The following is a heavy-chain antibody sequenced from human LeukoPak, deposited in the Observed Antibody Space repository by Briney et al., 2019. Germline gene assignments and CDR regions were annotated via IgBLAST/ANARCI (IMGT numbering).Heavy chain of an antibody. V-gene: IGHV3-72*01. J-gene: IGHJ4*02. Sequence: GESLTLSCTAYGFTFSDDHMDWVRQAPGKGLEWIGGISNTATTKYDASVKGRFTISRDESKNPVYMQMNSLKTEDTAVYFCAKSKPGNILDYWGQGTLLTVSS. D-gene: IGHD2/OR15-2a*01. CDR3: AKSKPGNILDY. CDR1: GFTFSDDH. CDR2: ISNTATT.